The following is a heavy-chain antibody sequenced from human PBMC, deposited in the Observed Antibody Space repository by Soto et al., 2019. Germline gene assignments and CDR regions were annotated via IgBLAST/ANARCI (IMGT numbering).Heavy chain of an antibody. V-gene: IGHV1-18*01. CDR2: ICAYNGNT. J-gene: IGHJ3*02. CDR1: GYTFTSYG. D-gene: IGHD1-1*01. Sequence: ASVKVSCKASGYTFTSYGISWVRQAPGQGREWMGWICAYNGNTNYAQKLQGRVTMTTDTSTSTDYMELRNLRSDETAVYYCARDHDWNDDFYAFDIWGQGTMVTVSS. CDR3: ARDHDWNDDFYAFDI.